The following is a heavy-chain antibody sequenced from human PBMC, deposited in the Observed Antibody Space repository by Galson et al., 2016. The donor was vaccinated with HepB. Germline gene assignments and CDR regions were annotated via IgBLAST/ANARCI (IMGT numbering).Heavy chain of an antibody. CDR2: ISFDGSNK. Sequence: SLRLSCAASGFTFSTYAIHWVRQAPGKGLEWVAVISFDGSNKYYADSVRGRFIISRDNSKNTLYLQMNSLRAEDTALYYCARDRRVGPTPTSLNYWGQGTLVTVSS. CDR3: ARDRRVGPTPTSLNY. J-gene: IGHJ4*02. V-gene: IGHV3-30*04. D-gene: IGHD1-26*01. CDR1: GFTFSTYA.